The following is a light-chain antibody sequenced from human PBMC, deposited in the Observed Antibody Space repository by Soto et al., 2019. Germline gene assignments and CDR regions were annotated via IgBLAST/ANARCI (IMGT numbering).Light chain of an antibody. CDR2: DVS. V-gene: IGLV2-14*01. J-gene: IGLJ2*01. Sequence: QSVLTQPASVSGSPGQSITISCTGTSSDVGGYNYVSWYQQHPGKAPKLMIYDVSNRPSGVSNRFSGYKSGNTASLTISGLHAEDEGDYYCSSYTSSSTVEFGGGTKLPGL. CDR1: SSDVGGYNY. CDR3: SSYTSSSTVE.